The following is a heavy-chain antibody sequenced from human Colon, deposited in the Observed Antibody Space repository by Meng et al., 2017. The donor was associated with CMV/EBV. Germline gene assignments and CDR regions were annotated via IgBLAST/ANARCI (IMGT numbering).Heavy chain of an antibody. CDR2: IYYSGST. CDR1: GGSISSSSYY. CDR3: ARVGGVPAAIGRDAFDI. D-gene: IGHD2-2*01. Sequence: SETLSLTCTVSGGSISSSSYYWGWIRQPPGKGLEWIGSIYYSGSTYYNPSLKSRVTISVDTSKNQFSLKLSSVTAADTAVYYCARVGGVPAAIGRDAFDIWGQGTMVTVSS. V-gene: IGHV4-39*07. J-gene: IGHJ3*02.